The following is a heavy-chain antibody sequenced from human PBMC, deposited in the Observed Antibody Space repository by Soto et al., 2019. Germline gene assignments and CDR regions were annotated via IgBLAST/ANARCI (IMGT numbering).Heavy chain of an antibody. CDR1: GYTFTRYG. J-gene: IGHJ3*02. D-gene: IGHD2-2*01. V-gene: IGHV1-18*04. CDR3: ATSRQGMRAFDI. CDR2: ISAYNGNP. Sequence: AAVKVSCKASGYTFTRYGISGVRQAPGQGLEWMGWISAYNGNPNYAQKLQGRVTMTTDTSTSTAYIELRSLRSDDTAVYYCATSRQGMRAFDIWGQGTIVTVSS.